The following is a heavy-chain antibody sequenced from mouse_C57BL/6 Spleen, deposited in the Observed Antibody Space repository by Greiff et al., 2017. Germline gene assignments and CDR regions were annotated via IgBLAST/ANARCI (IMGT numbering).Heavy chain of an antibody. J-gene: IGHJ4*01. D-gene: IGHD1-1*01. CDR1: GFTFSDYG. CDR2: ISSGSSTI. Sequence: EVKLVESGGGLVKPGGSLKLSCAASGFTFSDYGMHWVRQAPEKGLEWVAYISSGSSTIYYADTVKGRFTISRDNAKNTLFLQMTSLRSEDTAMYYCARGYGSSHYYAMDYWGQGTSVTVSS. CDR3: ARGYGSSHYYAMDY. V-gene: IGHV5-17*01.